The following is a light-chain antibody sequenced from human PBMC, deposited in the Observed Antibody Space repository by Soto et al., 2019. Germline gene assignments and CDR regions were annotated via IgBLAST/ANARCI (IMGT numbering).Light chain of an antibody. J-gene: IGKJ2*01. CDR3: QQRSNWPHT. CDR1: QSVSSY. Sequence: IGLTQSPATLSLSPGERATLSYRASQSVSSYLARYQHKPGQAPRLLIYDASNRATGIPARFSGSGSGTDFTLTISSLEPEDFAVYYCQQRSNWPHTFGPGTKVDNK. V-gene: IGKV3-11*01. CDR2: DAS.